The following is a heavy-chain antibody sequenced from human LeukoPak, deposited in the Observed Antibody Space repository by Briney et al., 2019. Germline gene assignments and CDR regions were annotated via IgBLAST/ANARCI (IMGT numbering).Heavy chain of an antibody. CDR2: LNPNNGAT. D-gene: IGHD1-1*01. CDR3: ARDVGEMLQPGQEDY. J-gene: IGHJ4*02. CDR1: GYAFTAYY. V-gene: IGHV1-2*06. Sequence: ASVKVSCKTSGYAFTAYYIHWVRQAPGHPREGVGRLNPNNGATNFAQNFQDRVTMTGDMSITTVYMELSRLTSDDTAVYYCARDVGEMLQPGQEDYWGQGTLVTVSS.